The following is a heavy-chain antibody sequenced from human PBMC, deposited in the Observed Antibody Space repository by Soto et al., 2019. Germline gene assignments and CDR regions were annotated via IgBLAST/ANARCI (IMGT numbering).Heavy chain of an antibody. V-gene: IGHV3-15*07. CDR1: GFTFTNAW. CDR3: TTLWYYYDSSDY. Sequence: EVQLVESGGGLVKPGGSLRLSCAASGFTFTNAWMNWVRQAPGKGLVWVGRIKSNTDGGTTDYAAPVKGRFTISRDDSKNTLYLQMNSVKTEDTAVYYCTTLWYYYDSSDYWGRGTLVTVSS. J-gene: IGHJ4*02. D-gene: IGHD3-22*01. CDR2: IKSNTDGGTT.